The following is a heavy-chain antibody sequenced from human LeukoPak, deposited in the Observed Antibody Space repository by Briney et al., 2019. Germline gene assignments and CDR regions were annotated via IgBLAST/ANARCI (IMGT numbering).Heavy chain of an antibody. J-gene: IGHJ6*02. Sequence: GASVKVSCKASGGTFSSYAISWVRQAPGQGLEWMGGIIPIFGTANYAQKFQGGVTITADESTSTAYMELSSLRSEDTAVYYCARGYCSSTSCFLYGMDVWGQGTTVTVSS. CDR3: ARGYCSSTSCFLYGMDV. D-gene: IGHD2-2*01. V-gene: IGHV1-69*13. CDR2: IIPIFGTA. CDR1: GGTFSSYA.